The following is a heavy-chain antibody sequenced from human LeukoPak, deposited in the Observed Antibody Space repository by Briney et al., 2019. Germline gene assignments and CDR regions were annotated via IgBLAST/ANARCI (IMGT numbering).Heavy chain of an antibody. CDR3: AKDLFGGSYYRSGFDI. D-gene: IGHD1-26*01. J-gene: IGHJ3*02. V-gene: IGHV3-30*18. Sequence: GGSLRLSCAASGFTFSSYGMHWVRQAPGKGLEWVAVISYDGSNKYYADSVKGRFTISRDNSKNTLYLRMSSLRAEDTAVYYCAKDLFGGSYYRSGFDIWGQGTMVTVSS. CDR2: ISYDGSNK. CDR1: GFTFSSYG.